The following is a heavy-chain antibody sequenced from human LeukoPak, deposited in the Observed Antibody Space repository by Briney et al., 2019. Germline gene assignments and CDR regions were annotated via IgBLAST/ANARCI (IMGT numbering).Heavy chain of an antibody. CDR3: ARVKRILDY. D-gene: IGHD2/OR15-2a*01. J-gene: IGHJ4*02. V-gene: IGHV1-46*01. CDR2: INPSGGST. Sequence: ASVKVSCKSSGYTFTSYYTHWVRQAPGQGLEGMGIINPSGGSTSYAQKFQGRVTMTRDMSTSTVYMELSSLRSEDTAVYYCARVKRILDYWGQGTLVTVSS. CDR1: GYTFTSYY.